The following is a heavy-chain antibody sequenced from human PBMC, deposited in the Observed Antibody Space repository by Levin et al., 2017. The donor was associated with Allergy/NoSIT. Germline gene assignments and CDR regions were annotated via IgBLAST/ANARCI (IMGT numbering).Heavy chain of an antibody. D-gene: IGHD3-10*01. V-gene: IGHV4-61*02. Sequence: PSQTLSLTCKVSGGSISSGSYYWTWIRQPAAKGLEWIGRIYSSGSANYNPSLKSRVTISVDTSKNQFSLKLSSVTAADTAVYYCARAEVGSEHWGQGTLVTVSS. CDR1: GGSISSGSYY. CDR3: ARAEVGSEH. CDR2: IYSSGSA. J-gene: IGHJ4*02.